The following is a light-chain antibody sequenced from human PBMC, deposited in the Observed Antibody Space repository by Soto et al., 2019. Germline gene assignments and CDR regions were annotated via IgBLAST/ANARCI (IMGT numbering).Light chain of an antibody. V-gene: IGKV3-20*01. J-gene: IGKJ1*01. CDR1: QSVWKK. Sequence: EIGMTQSPSTLSVSPGEGATLSCRASQSVWKKLAWYQQKPGQAPRLLIYGASSRATGIPDKFSGSGSGTDFTLTIDGLEPEDFAVYYCQQYGSSPPWTFGQGTKVDIK. CDR3: QQYGSSPPWT. CDR2: GAS.